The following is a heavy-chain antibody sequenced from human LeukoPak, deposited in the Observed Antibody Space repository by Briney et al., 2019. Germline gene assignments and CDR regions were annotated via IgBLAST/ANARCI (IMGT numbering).Heavy chain of an antibody. V-gene: IGHV3-21*01. CDR1: GFTFSSYV. CDR2: ISNGGDYK. J-gene: IGHJ3*02. Sequence: GGSLRLSCAASGFTFSSYVMHWVRQAPGKGLEWVSSISNGGDYKRYAGSVRGRLTISRDNARNSMFLQMNSLRVEDTALYYCARDSVATTAFDIWGQGTMVTVSS. D-gene: IGHD5-12*01. CDR3: ARDSVATTAFDI.